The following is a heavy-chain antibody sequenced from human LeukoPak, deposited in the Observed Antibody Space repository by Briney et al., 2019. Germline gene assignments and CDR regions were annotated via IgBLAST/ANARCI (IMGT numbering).Heavy chain of an antibody. CDR1: GFTLSDYS. V-gene: IGHV3-48*04. D-gene: IGHD3-22*01. J-gene: IGHJ4*02. CDR2: ISSSSRTI. CDR3: VRDVGRYYYDSTGEDY. Sequence: GGSLRLSCAVSGFTLSDYSMNWVRQAPGKGLEWVSYISSSSRTIKYADFVRGRFTVSRDNAKKSLHLQMNTLTTEDTAVYFCVRDVGRYYYDSTGEDYWGQGTLVTVSS.